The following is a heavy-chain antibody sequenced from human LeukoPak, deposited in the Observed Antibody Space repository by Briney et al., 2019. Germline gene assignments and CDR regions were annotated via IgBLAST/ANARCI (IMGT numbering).Heavy chain of an antibody. Sequence: GXXLRLSCAASGFTFSSYAMSWVRQAPGKGLEWVSAISGSGGSTYYADSVKGRFTISRENCKNRLYLQMNSLRAEDTAVYYCASGYYDLWSGYYPIDYWGQGTLVTVSS. J-gene: IGHJ4*02. CDR3: ASGYYDLWSGYYPIDY. CDR2: ISGSGGST. CDR1: GFTFSSYA. D-gene: IGHD3-3*01. V-gene: IGHV3-23*01.